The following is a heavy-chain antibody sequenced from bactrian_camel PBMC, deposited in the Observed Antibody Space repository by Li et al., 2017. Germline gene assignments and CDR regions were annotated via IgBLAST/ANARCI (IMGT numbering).Heavy chain of an antibody. CDR2: IDSDGSA. CDR3: AVLSQFNHCRGVLVGIWQQYAS. Sequence: HVQLVESGGGSVQAGGSLRLSCVASTIKYKPFCMAWFRQVQGKEREGVAFIDSDGSATYAESVKGRFTISKDNAKNTLDLRIDSLQPEDTAMYYCAVLSQFNHCRGVLVGIWQQYASWGQGTQVTVSS. D-gene: IGHD5*01. J-gene: IGHJ4*01. V-gene: IGHV3S53*01. CDR1: TIKYKPFC.